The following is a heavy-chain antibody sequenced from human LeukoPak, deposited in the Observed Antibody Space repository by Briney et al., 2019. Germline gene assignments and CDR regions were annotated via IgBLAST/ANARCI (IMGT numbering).Heavy chain of an antibody. CDR3: ARGREIHGGSDTKLDDY. CDR1: GYSFTDYY. D-gene: IGHD3-10*01. V-gene: IGHV1-2*02. CDR2: ISPRSGNT. J-gene: IGHJ4*02. Sequence: ASVKVSCKASGYSFTDYYMHWVRQAPGQGLEWMGWISPRSGNTSYAQKFQGRVTMTRDTSINTVDMDLSGLTSDDTAVFYCARGREIHGGSDTKLDDYWGQGTLVTVSS.